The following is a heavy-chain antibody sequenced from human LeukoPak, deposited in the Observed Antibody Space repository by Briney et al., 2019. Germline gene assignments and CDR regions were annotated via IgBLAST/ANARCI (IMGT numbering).Heavy chain of an antibody. V-gene: IGHV3-30*01. CDR1: GFTFSSYA. CDR2: ISYDGSNK. Sequence: GGSLRHSCAASGFTFSSYAMHWVRQAPGKGLEWVAVISYDGSNKYYADSVKGRFTISRDNSKNTLYLQMNSLRAEDTAVYYCARGLVEMATILHYWGQGTLVTVSS. J-gene: IGHJ4*02. CDR3: ARGLVEMATILHY. D-gene: IGHD5-24*01.